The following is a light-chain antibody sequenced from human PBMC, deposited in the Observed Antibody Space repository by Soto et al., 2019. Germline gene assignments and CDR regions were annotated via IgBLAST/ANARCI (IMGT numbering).Light chain of an antibody. V-gene: IGKV1-5*01. CDR2: DAS. Sequence: DLHLTQLPFTMQHSVVVNLYVSCRASQNIRNWLAWYQQNPGKAPNPLIYDASSLKSGVPARFSGSGSGTEFTLTISSLQPDDFATYYCQQYNTYSTFGQGTRLEIK. J-gene: IGKJ5*01. CDR1: QNIRNW. CDR3: QQYNTYST.